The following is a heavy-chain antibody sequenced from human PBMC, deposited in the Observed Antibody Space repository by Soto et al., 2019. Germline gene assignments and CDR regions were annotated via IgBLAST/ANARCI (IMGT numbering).Heavy chain of an antibody. J-gene: IGHJ4*02. CDR2: ISGSGGST. Sequence: GGSLRLSCAASGFTFGSYAMNWVRQAPGKGLEWVSAISGSGGSTYYADSVKGRFTISRDNSKNTLYLQMNSLRAEDTAVYYCASSGYSYGWYSAGYWGQGTLVTVSS. D-gene: IGHD5-18*01. V-gene: IGHV3-23*01. CDR3: ASSGYSYGWYSAGY. CDR1: GFTFGSYA.